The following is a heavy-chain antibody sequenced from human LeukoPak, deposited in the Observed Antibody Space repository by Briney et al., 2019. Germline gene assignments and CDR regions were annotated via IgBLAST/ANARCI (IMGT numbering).Heavy chain of an antibody. CDR3: AGHSNYGSGSYYRPFDY. V-gene: IGHV3-7*01. D-gene: IGHD3-10*01. CDR1: GFTFSSYW. CDR2: IKQDGSEK. Sequence: GGSLRLSCAASGFTFSSYWMNWVRQAPGKGLEWVANIKQDGSEKTYVDSVKGRFTISRDNAKNSLYLQMNSLRAEDTAVYYCAGHSNYGSGSYYRPFDYWGQGTLVTVSS. J-gene: IGHJ4*02.